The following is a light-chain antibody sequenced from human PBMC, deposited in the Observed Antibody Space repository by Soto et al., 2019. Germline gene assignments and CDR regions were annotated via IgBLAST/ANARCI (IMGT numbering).Light chain of an antibody. V-gene: IGKV3-20*01. Sequence: EIALTQSPGTLSLSPGERATLSCRASQSVARNLLAWFQQRPGQPPRLLIYDATGRATGITDRFSGSGSATDFTLTINSLEPEDFAVYYCYQYATSPPAFGQGTKLEIK. J-gene: IGKJ2*01. CDR2: DAT. CDR1: QSVARNL. CDR3: YQYATSPPA.